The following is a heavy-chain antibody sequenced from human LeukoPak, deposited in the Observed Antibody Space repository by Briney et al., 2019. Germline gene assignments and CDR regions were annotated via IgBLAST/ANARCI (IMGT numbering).Heavy chain of an antibody. CDR2: INPKSGGT. CDR1: GYSFTDYY. J-gene: IGHJ5*02. Sequence: EASVKVSYKTSGYSFTDYYMHWVRQAPGQGLEWMGWINPKSGGTSSAQKFQGRVTMTRDTSITTVYMEVSWLTSDDTAIYYCARADRLDGGPYLIGPWGQGTLVTVSS. V-gene: IGHV1-2*02. D-gene: IGHD2-21*01. CDR3: ARADRLDGGPYLIGP.